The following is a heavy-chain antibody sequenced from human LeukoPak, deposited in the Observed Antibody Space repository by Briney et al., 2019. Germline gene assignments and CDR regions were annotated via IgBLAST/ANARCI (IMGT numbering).Heavy chain of an antibody. CDR2: IKSKAIGAPT. D-gene: IGHD5-12*01. V-gene: IGHV3-15*01. J-gene: IGHJ4*02. CDR3: TSTCGHSGHDLGY. CDR1: GFPFSNAW. Sequence: GGSLRLSCVGSGFPFSNAWMNWVRQAPGKGLEWVGRIKSKAIGAPTDYAAPVRGRLTISRDDSKNTLYLQMNSLKTEDTAVYYCTSTCGHSGHDLGYWGQGTLVTVSS.